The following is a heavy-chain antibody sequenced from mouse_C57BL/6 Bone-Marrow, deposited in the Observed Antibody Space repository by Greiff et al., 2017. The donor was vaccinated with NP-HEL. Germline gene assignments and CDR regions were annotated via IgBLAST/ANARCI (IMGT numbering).Heavy chain of an antibody. CDR3: TTIWIYDGYFYAMDY. CDR1: GFNIKDDY. V-gene: IGHV14-4*01. D-gene: IGHD2-3*01. J-gene: IGHJ4*01. CDR2: IDPENGDT. Sequence: EVQGVESGAELVRPGASVKLSCTASGFNIKDDYMHWVKQRPEQGLEWIGWIDPENGDTEYASKFQGKATITADTSSNTAYLQLSSLTSEDTAVYYCTTIWIYDGYFYAMDYWGQGTSVTVSS.